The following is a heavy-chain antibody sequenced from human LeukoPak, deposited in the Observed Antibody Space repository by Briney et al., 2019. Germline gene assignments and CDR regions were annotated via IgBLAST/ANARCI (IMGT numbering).Heavy chain of an antibody. V-gene: IGHV3-48*02. J-gene: IGHJ4*02. CDR3: ARGRTEFDF. CDR2: IGSRSATI. D-gene: IGHD1-1*01. Sequence: PGGSLRLSCAASGFTFSRYSMNWVRQAPGKGLEWVSYIGSRSATIHCADSVKGRFSISRDNAKNSLYLQMNNLRDEDTAVYYCARGRTEFDFWGQGTLVTVSS. CDR1: GFTFSRYS.